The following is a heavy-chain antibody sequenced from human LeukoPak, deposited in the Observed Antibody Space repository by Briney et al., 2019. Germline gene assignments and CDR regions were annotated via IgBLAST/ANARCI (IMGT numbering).Heavy chain of an antibody. CDR3: ARDLEGRRSQWIQLWYHDAFDI. CDR1: GFTFSSYS. Sequence: PGGSLRLSCAASGFTFSSYSMNWVRQAPGKGLEWVSSISSSSSYIYHADSVKGRFTISRDSAKNSLYLQMNSLRAEDTAVYYCARDLEGRRSQWIQLWYHDAFDIWGQGTMVTVSS. V-gene: IGHV3-21*01. D-gene: IGHD5-18*01. J-gene: IGHJ3*02. CDR2: ISSSSSYI.